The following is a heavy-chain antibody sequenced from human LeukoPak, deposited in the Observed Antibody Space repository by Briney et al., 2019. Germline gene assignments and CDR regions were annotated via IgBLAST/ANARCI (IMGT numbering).Heavy chain of an antibody. Sequence: GGSLRLSCAASGFTFSSYNMNWVRQAPGKGLEWVSSISSSSSYIYYADSVKGRFTISRDNAKNSLYLQMNSLRAEDTAVYYCARALIAAAALDYWGQGTLVTVSS. J-gene: IGHJ4*02. CDR1: GFTFSSYN. V-gene: IGHV3-21*01. CDR3: ARALIAAAALDY. CDR2: ISSSSSYI. D-gene: IGHD6-13*01.